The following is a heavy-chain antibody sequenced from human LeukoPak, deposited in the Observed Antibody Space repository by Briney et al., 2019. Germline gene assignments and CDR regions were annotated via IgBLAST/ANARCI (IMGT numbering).Heavy chain of an antibody. CDR1: GYTFTDYY. CDR3: ARKTTALDY. V-gene: IGHV1-2*06. D-gene: IGHD4-17*01. Sequence: ASVKVSCKTSGYTFTDYYRYWVRQAPGQGPEWMGRISPDNGVTKIAQKFQGRVTMTRDTSINTIYMELGRLTGDDTAVYYCARKTTALDYWGKGTQISV. J-gene: IGHJ4*02. CDR2: ISPDNGVT.